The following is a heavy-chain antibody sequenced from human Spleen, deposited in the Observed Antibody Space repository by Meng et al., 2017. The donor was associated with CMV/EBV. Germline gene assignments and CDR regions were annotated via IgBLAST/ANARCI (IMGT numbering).Heavy chain of an antibody. CDR1: GFTFSGYS. J-gene: IGHJ4*02. Sequence: GESLKISCVVSGFTFSGYSMNWVRQAPGKGLEWVANIKQVGSEKYYVDSVKGRFTISRDNAKNSLYLQMNSLRAEDTAVYYCARAGRCTSCSGYWGQGTLVTVSS. CDR3: ARAGRCTSCSGY. CDR2: IKQVGSEK. V-gene: IGHV3-7*03. D-gene: IGHD2-2*01.